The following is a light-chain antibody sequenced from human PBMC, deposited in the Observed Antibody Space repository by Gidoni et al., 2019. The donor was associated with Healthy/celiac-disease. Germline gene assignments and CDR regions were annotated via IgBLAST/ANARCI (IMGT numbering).Light chain of an antibody. J-gene: IGKJ1*01. CDR2: GAS. Sequence: EIVMTQSPATLPVSPGERATLSCRASQSVRSDLAWYQQKPGQAPRLLIYGASTRATGIPARFSGSGSGTEFTLTISSLQSEDFAVYYCQQYNTWPPWTFXQXTKVEIK. CDR3: QQYNTWPPWT. CDR1: QSVRSD. V-gene: IGKV3-15*01.